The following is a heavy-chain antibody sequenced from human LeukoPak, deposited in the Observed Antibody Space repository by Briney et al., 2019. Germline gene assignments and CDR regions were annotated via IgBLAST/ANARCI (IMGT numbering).Heavy chain of an antibody. CDR3: ARERYYYASRGIDY. D-gene: IGHD3-10*01. V-gene: IGHV3-48*04. CDR1: GFTFSSYS. CDR2: ISGSSSTI. J-gene: IGHJ4*02. Sequence: PGGSLRLSCAASGFTFSSYSMNWVRQAPGKGLERISYISGSSSTIYYADSVKGRFTISRDNAKNSLYLQMNSLRAEDTAVYYCARERYYYASRGIDYWGQGTLVTVSS.